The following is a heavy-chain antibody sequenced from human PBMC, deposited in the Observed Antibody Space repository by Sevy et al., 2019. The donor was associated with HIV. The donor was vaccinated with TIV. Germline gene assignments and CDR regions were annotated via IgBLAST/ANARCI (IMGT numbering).Heavy chain of an antibody. CDR3: AKAGVRVGGTFDLFYFDY. D-gene: IGHD6-19*01. V-gene: IGHV3-23*01. CDR1: GFTFSTYA. CDR2: ISGSGVTT. J-gene: IGHJ4*02. Sequence: GGSLRLSCAASGFTFSTYAMSWVRQAPGKGLEWVSGISGSGVTTYYADSVKGRFTISRDNSKNTLYLQMNSLTAEDTAVYYCAKAGVRVGGTFDLFYFDYWGQGTLGTVSS.